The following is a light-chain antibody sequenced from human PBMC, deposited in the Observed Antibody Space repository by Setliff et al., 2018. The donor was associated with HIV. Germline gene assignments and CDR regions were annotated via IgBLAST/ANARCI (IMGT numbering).Light chain of an antibody. CDR2: DVT. V-gene: IGLV2-14*02. CDR1: TSDVGSYNL. J-gene: IGLJ1*01. CDR3: SSYTSTSTRV. Sequence: QSALAQPASVSGSPGQSITISCTGTTSDVGSYNLVSWYQQHPGKAPKLMIYDVTNRPSGISDRFSGSKSANTASLTISGLQADDEADYYCSSYTSTSTRVFGTGTKVTVL.